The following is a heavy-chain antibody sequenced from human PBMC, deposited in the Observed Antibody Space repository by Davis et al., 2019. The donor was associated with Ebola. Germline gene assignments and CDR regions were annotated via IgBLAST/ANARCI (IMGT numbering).Heavy chain of an antibody. CDR2: IFSNDEK. D-gene: IGHD6-13*01. J-gene: IGHJ6*04. Sequence: SGPTLVKPTETLTLTCTVSGFSLSNARMGVSWIRQPPGKALEWLAHIFSNDEKSYSTSLKSRLTISKDTSKSQVVLTMTNMDPVDTATYYCARMIGAAPLYYYYYGMDVWGKGTTVTVSS. CDR1: GFSLSNARMG. V-gene: IGHV2-26*01. CDR3: ARMIGAAPLYYYYYGMDV.